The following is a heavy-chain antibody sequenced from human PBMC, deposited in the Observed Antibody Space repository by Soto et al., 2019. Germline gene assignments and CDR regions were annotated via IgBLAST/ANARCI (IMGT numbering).Heavy chain of an antibody. Sequence: SETLSLTCTVSGGSISSGGYYWSWIRQHPGKGLEWIGYIYYSGSTNYNPSLKSRVTISVDTSKNQFSLKLSSVTAADTAVYYCARSGWYEDIAFDYWGQGTLVTVSS. J-gene: IGHJ4*02. CDR3: ARSGWYEDIAFDY. D-gene: IGHD6-13*01. V-gene: IGHV4-61*08. CDR1: GGSISSGGYY. CDR2: IYYSGST.